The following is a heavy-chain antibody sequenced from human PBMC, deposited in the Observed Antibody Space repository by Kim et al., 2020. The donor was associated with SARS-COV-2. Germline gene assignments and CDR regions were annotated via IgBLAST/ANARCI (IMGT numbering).Heavy chain of an antibody. D-gene: IGHD3-3*01. V-gene: IGHV4-34*01. CDR2: INHSGST. CDR1: GGSFSGYY. J-gene: IGHJ6*02. Sequence: SETLSLTCAVYGGSFSGYYWSWIRQPPGKGLEWIGEINHSGSTNYNPSLKSRVTISVDTSKNQFSLKLSSVTAADTAVYYCATNTISVDYYYYGMDVWGQGTTVTVSS. CDR3: ATNTISVDYYYYGMDV.